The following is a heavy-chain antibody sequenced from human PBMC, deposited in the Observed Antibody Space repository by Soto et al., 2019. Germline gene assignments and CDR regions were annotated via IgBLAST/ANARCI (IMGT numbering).Heavy chain of an antibody. CDR3: AREYSSSWWFDP. Sequence: SVKVSCKASGGTFSSYAISWVRQAPGRGLEWMGGIIPIFGTANYAQKFQGRVTITADESTSTAYMELSSLRSEDTAVYYCAREYSSSWWFDPWGQGTLVTVSS. CDR2: IIPIFGTA. D-gene: IGHD6-6*01. V-gene: IGHV1-69*13. CDR1: GGTFSSYA. J-gene: IGHJ5*02.